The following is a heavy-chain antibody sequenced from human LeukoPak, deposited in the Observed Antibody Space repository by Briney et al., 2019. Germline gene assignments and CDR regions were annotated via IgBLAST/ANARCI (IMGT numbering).Heavy chain of an antibody. CDR1: GYTFTSYD. Sequence: GASVTVSCKASGYTFTSYDINWVRQATGQGLEWMGWMNPNSGNTGYAQKFQGRVTMTRNTSISTAYMELSSLRSEDTAVYYCARGSDIVVVVAATGGDYFDYWGQGTLVTVSS. D-gene: IGHD2-15*01. J-gene: IGHJ4*02. CDR2: MNPNSGNT. CDR3: ARGSDIVVVVAATGGDYFDY. V-gene: IGHV1-8*01.